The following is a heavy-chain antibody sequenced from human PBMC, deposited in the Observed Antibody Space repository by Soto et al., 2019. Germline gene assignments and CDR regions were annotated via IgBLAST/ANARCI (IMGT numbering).Heavy chain of an antibody. CDR2: ISGYNGNT. V-gene: IGHV1-18*04. CDR3: ARVDYYDSSGYYGY. D-gene: IGHD3-22*01. CDR1: GYTFTIYG. J-gene: IGHJ4*02. Sequence: QVQLVQSGAEVKKPGASVKVSCKASGYTFTIYGISWVRQAPGQGLEWMGWISGYNGNTDYAQNLQDRVTLTTDASTSSVYMELRSVRSDDTAVYYCARVDYYDSSGYYGYWGQGTLITGSS.